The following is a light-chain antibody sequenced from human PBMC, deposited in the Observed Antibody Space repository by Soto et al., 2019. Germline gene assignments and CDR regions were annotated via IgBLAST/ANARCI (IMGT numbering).Light chain of an antibody. CDR1: QGISSY. J-gene: IGKJ5*01. V-gene: IGKV1-9*01. CDR2: AAS. Sequence: DIQLTQSQSFLSASVGDRVTITCRASQGISSYLAWYQQKPGKAPKLLIYAASTLQSGVPSRFSGSGSGTEFTLTISSLQPEDFATYYCQQLNSYLITFGQGTRLEIK. CDR3: QQLNSYLIT.